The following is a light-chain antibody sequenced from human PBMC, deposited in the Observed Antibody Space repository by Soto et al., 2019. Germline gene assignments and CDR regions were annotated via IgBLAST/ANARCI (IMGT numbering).Light chain of an antibody. CDR2: GSS. V-gene: IGKV3-20*01. CDR1: QSVSSSY. J-gene: IGKJ2*01. CDR3: QQYVSSPRVYT. Sequence: EIVLTQSPGTLSLSPGERATLSCRASQSVSSSYLALYQQKPGLAPRLLIYGSSSRATGIPDRSSGSGSGTDFTLTIIRLEPEAFAVYYCQQYVSSPRVYTFGQGTKLEIK.